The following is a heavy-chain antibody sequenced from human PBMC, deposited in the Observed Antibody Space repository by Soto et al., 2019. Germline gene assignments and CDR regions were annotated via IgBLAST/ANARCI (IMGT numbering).Heavy chain of an antibody. CDR3: ARSPPYYDSSGYLPTAFDI. V-gene: IGHV1-69*01. D-gene: IGHD3-22*01. J-gene: IGHJ3*02. CDR1: GGTFSSYA. Sequence: QVQLVQSGAEVKKPGSSVKVSCTASGGTFSSYAISWVRQAPGQGLEWMGGIIPIFGTANYAQKFQGRVTITADESTSTAYMELSSLRSEDTAVYYCARSPPYYDSSGYLPTAFDIWGQGTMVTVSS. CDR2: IIPIFGTA.